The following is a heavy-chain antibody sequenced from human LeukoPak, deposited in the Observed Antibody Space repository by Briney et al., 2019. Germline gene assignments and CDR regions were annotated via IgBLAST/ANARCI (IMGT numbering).Heavy chain of an antibody. CDR1: GGSISSGDYY. CDR2: IYYSGST. J-gene: IGHJ3*02. CDR3: AALPPRFSDLEGAFDI. Sequence: SETLSLTCTVSGGSISSGDYYWSWIRQPPGKGLEWIRYIYYSGSTYYNPSLKSRVTISVDTSKNQFSLKLSSVTAADTAVYYCAALPPRFSDLEGAFDIWGQGTMVTVSS. D-gene: IGHD1-1*01. V-gene: IGHV4-30-4*08.